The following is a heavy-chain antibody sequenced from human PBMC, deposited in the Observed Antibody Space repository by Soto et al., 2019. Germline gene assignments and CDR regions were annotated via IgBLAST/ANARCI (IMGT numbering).Heavy chain of an antibody. CDR3: ARELGDTAMVMERDAFDI. D-gene: IGHD5-18*01. CDR2: IYYSGST. Sequence: QVQLQESGPGLVKPSQTLSLTCTVSGGSISSGGYYWSWIRQHPGKGLEWIGYIYYSGSTYYNPYLQSRVTISVDTSKNQYSLKLSSVTAADTAVYYCARELGDTAMVMERDAFDIWGQGTMVTVSS. J-gene: IGHJ3*02. CDR1: GGSISSGGYY. V-gene: IGHV4-31*03.